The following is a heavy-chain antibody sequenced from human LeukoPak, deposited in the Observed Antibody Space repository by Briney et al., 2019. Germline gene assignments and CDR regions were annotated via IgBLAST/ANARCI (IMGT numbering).Heavy chain of an antibody. V-gene: IGHV4-34*01. D-gene: IGHD3-16*02. CDR3: ASSDYVWGSYRYFPFDY. CDR2: INHSGST. J-gene: IGHJ4*02. Sequence: SETLSLTCAVSGGSFSGYYWSWIRQPPGKGLEWIGEINHSGSTNYNPSLKSRVTISVDTSKNQFSLKLSSVTAADTAVYYCASSDYVWGSYRYFPFDYWGQGTLVTVSS. CDR1: GGSFSGYY.